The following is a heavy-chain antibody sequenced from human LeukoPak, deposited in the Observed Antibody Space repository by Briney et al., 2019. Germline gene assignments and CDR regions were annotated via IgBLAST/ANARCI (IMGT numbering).Heavy chain of an antibody. CDR1: GGSINSYY. V-gene: IGHV4-59*08. CDR2: IYYIGST. CDR3: ARHTSRGTSGWYRVFDY. D-gene: IGHD6-19*01. J-gene: IGHJ4*02. Sequence: SETLSLTCTVSGGSINSYYWSWFRQPPGRGLEWIGYIYYIGSTYYNPSLKRRVTISVDTSKNQFSLNLSSVTAADAAVYYCARHTSRGTSGWYRVFDYWGQGTLVTVSS.